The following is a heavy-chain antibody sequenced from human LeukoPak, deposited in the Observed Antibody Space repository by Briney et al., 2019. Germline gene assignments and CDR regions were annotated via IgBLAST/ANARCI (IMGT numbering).Heavy chain of an antibody. Sequence: APVKVSCKASGYTFTGYYMHWVRQAPGQGLEWMGWINPNSGGTKYAQKFQGRVTMTRDTSISIAYMELSRLRSDDTAVYYCARDGYETSQAGVGDWFDPWGQGTLVTVSS. CDR2: INPNSGGT. J-gene: IGHJ5*02. CDR1: GYTFTGYY. V-gene: IGHV1-2*02. D-gene: IGHD2-8*01. CDR3: ARDGYETSQAGVGDWFDP.